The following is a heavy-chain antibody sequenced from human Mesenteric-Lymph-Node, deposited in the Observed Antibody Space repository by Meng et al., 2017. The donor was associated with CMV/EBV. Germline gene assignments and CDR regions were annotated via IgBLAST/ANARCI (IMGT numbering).Heavy chain of an antibody. J-gene: IGHJ4*02. CDR2: INPNSGGT. CDR1: GYTFTGYY. Sequence: ASVKVSCKASGYTFTGYYMHWVRQAPGQGLEWMGWINPNSGGTNYAQKFQGRVTMTRDTSISTAYMELSRLRSDDTAVYYCARAGGGNWGISSAYDYWGQGTLVTVSS. CDR3: ARAGGGNWGISSAYDY. V-gene: IGHV1-2*02. D-gene: IGHD2/OR15-2a*01.